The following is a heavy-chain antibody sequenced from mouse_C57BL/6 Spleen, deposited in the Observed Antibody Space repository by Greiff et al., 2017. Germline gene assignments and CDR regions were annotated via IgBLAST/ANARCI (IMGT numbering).Heavy chain of an antibody. D-gene: IGHD4-1*01. Sequence: DVKLVESGGDLVKPGGSLKLSCAASGFTFSSYGMSWVRQTPDKRLEWVATISSGGSYTYYPDSVKGRFTISRDNAKNTLYLQMSSLKSEDTAMYYCARHIETALGFAYWGQGTLVTVSA. V-gene: IGHV5-6*02. CDR2: ISSGGSYT. CDR3: ARHIETALGFAY. J-gene: IGHJ3*01. CDR1: GFTFSSYG.